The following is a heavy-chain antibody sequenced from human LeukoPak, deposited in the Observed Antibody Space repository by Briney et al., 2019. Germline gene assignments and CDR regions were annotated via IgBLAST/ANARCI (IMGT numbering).Heavy chain of an antibody. CDR1: GYTFTSYD. J-gene: IGHJ4*02. CDR2: MNPNSGNT. V-gene: IGHV1-8*01. D-gene: IGHD6-13*01. Sequence: ASVKVSCKAPGYTFTSYDINWVRQATGQGLEWMGWMNPNSGNTGYAQKFQGRVTMTRNTSISTAYMELSSLRSEDTAVYYCASRTAAGQYYFDYWGQGTLVTVSS. CDR3: ASRTAAGQYYFDY.